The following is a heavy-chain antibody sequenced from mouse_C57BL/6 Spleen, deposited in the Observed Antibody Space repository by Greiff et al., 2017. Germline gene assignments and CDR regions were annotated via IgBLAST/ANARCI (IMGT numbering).Heavy chain of an antibody. Sequence: EVKLMESGPGLVKPSQSLSLTCSVTGYSITSGYFWNWNRQLPGNKLEWMGYISYNGSNNYNPYLKNRISITRDTSKNQFFLKLNSVTTEDTATYYCARVGYITTVVADYWGQGTTLTVSS. V-gene: IGHV3-6*01. CDR3: ARVGYITTVVADY. J-gene: IGHJ2*01. D-gene: IGHD1-1*01. CDR2: ISYNGSN. CDR1: GYSITSGYF.